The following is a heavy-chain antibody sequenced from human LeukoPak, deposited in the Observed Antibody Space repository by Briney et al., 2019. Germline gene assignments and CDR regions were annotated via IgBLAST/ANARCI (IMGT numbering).Heavy chain of an antibody. CDR2: ISYDGSNK. J-gene: IGHJ6*02. CDR1: GFTFSSYG. D-gene: IGHD6-13*01. CDR3: AKPLHGKNCIGACYYGMDV. V-gene: IGHV3-30*18. Sequence: PGRSLRLSCAASGFTFSSYGMHWVRQAPGKGLEWVAVISYDGSNKYYADSVKGRFTISRDNSKNTLYLQMNSLRAEDTAVYYCAKPLHGKNCIGACYYGMDVWGQGTTVTVSS.